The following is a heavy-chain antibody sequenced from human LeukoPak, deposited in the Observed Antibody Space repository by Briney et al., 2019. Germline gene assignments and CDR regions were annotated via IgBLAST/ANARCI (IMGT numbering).Heavy chain of an antibody. CDR1: GGSFSGYH. D-gene: IGHD1-14*01. J-gene: IGHJ2*01. V-gene: IGHV4-34*01. CDR2: ISHNGVT. Sequence: NTSETLSLTCAVYGGSFSGYHWSWIRQPPGKGLEWIGEISHNGVTNYKSSFKSRLTIALDTSKNQLSLKLSSVAAADTAVYYCARGIRNGRRYLDLWGRGSLVTVSS. CDR3: ARGIRNGRRYLDL.